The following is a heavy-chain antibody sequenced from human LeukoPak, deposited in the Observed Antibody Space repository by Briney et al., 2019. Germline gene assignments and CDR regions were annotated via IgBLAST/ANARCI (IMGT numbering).Heavy chain of an antibody. J-gene: IGHJ4*02. Sequence: PGRSLRLSCAASGFTFSHYAMHWVRQAPGKGLEWVAVISYDGSNKYYADSVKGRFTISRDNSKNTLYLQMNSLRAEDTAVYYCASEGPGYSGYDSGYWGQGTLVTVSS. V-gene: IGHV3-30-3*01. D-gene: IGHD5-12*01. CDR2: ISYDGSNK. CDR3: ASEGPGYSGYDSGY. CDR1: GFTFSHYA.